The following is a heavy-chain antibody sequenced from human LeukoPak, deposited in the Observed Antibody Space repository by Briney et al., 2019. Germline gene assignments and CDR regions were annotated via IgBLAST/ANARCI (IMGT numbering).Heavy chain of an antibody. V-gene: IGHV3-20*04. Sequence: PGGSLRLSCAASGFTFDDYGMSWVRQAPGKGLEWVSGINWNGGSTGYADSVKGRFTISRDNAKNSLYLQMNSLRAEDTALYYCARDHARGSGSYMDYWGQGTLVTVSS. CDR1: GFTFDDYG. CDR2: INWNGGST. D-gene: IGHD3-10*01. J-gene: IGHJ4*02. CDR3: ARDHARGSGSYMDY.